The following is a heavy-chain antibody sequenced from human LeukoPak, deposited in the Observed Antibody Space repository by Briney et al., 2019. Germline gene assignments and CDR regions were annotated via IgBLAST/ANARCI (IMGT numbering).Heavy chain of an antibody. CDR2: ISGDGSMT. D-gene: IGHD6-6*01. V-gene: IGHV3-74*01. CDR3: ARYSSSSGGASHYLAY. CDR1: GFTFRSYW. J-gene: IGHJ4*02. Sequence: GGSLRLSCAVSGFTFRSYWMHWVRQAPGKGLVWVSRISGDGSMTNYADSVKGRFTISRDNAKNTVYLQMNSLRAEDTAVYYCARYSSSSGGASHYLAYWGQGTLVTVSS.